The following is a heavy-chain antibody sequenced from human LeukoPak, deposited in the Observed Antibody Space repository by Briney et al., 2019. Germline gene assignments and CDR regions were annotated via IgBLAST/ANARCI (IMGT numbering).Heavy chain of an antibody. CDR1: GFTFSSYW. V-gene: IGHV3-74*01. J-gene: IGHJ4*02. CDR3: ARATYYYDSSGYPGYYFDY. Sequence: GGSLRLSCAASGFTFSSYWMHWVRQAPGKGLVWVSRINSDGSSTSYADSVKGRFTISRVNAKNTLYLQMNSLRAEDTAVYYCARATYYYDSSGYPGYYFDYWGQGTLVTVSS. CDR2: INSDGSST. D-gene: IGHD3-22*01.